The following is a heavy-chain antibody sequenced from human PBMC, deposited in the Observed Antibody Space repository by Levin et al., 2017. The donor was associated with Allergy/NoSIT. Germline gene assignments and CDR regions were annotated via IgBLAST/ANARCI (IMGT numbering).Heavy chain of an antibody. CDR2: IYSGGST. Sequence: GESLKISCAASGFTVSSNYMSWVRQAPGKGLEWVSVIYSGGSTYYADSVKGRFTISRDNSKNTLYLQMNSLRAEDTAVYYCARVRWGMRKPKYNWFDPWGQGTLVTVSS. D-gene: IGHD3-10*01. CDR1: GFTVSSNY. J-gene: IGHJ5*02. V-gene: IGHV3-53*01. CDR3: ARVRWGMRKPKYNWFDP.